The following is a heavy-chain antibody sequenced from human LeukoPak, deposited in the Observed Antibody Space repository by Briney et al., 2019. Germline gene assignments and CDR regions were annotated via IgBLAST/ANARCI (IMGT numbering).Heavy chain of an antibody. CDR3: ARDVGATPGYFDY. J-gene: IGHJ4*02. Sequence: PSETLSLTCSVFGGSISRNSWSWMRQPPGKGLGWIGYIYYSGSTNYNPSLKSRITMSLDTSKNQFSLKLTSVAAADTAVYSCARDVGATPGYFDYWGQGTLVTVSS. V-gene: IGHV4-59*01. CDR1: GGSISRNS. D-gene: IGHD1-26*01. CDR2: IYYSGST.